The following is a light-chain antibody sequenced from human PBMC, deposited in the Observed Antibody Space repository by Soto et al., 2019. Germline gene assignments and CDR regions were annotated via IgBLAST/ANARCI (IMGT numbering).Light chain of an antibody. V-gene: IGLV2-14*01. J-gene: IGLJ1*01. CDR2: EVR. Sequence: QSVLTQPASVSGSPGQSIPISCTVTSPDVGDYNFVFWYQQHPGKAPKLVISEVRNRPSGVSDRFSGSKSGNRASLTISGLQAEDEADYYCSSYTSSSTVVFGTGTKVTVL. CDR1: SPDVGDYNF. CDR3: SSYTSSSTVV.